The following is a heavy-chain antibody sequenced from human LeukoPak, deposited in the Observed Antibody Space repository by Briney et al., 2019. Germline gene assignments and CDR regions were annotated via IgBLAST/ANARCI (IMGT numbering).Heavy chain of an antibody. CDR1: GGSFSGYY. J-gene: IGHJ4*02. CDR2: INHSGST. CDR3: ARLFPYYDFWSGYLGSNYFDY. V-gene: IGHV4-34*01. Sequence: SETVSLTCAVYGGSFSGYYWSWIRQPPGKGLEWIGEINHSGSTNYNPSLKSRVTISVDTSKNQFSLKLSSVTAADTAVYYCARLFPYYDFWSGYLGSNYFDYWGQGTLVTVSS. D-gene: IGHD3-3*01.